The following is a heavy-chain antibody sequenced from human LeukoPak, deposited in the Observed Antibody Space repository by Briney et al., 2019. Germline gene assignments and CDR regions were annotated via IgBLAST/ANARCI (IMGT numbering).Heavy chain of an antibody. CDR3: ARWGYESTFDY. CDR2: IYYSGST. J-gene: IGHJ4*02. CDR1: GGSISSSSYY. D-gene: IGHD3-3*01. V-gene: IGHV4-39*01. Sequence: PSETLSLTCTVSGGSISSSSYYWAWIRQPPGKVLEWIGSIYYSGSTYYNPSLKSRLTISVDTSKNQFSLKLSSVTAADTAVYYCARWGYESTFDYWGQGTLVTVSS.